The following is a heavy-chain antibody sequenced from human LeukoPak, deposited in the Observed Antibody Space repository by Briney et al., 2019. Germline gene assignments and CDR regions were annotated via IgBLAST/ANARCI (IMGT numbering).Heavy chain of an antibody. CDR2: IKQDGSEK. CDR3: ARSVYGAVAGTKD. Sequence: PGGSLRLSCAASGFTFSSYWMSWVRQAPGKGLEWVANIKQDGSEKYYVDSVKGRFTISRDNAKNSLYLQMNSLRAEDTAVYYCARSVYGAVAGTKDWGQGTLVTVSS. V-gene: IGHV3-7*01. CDR1: GFTFSSYW. D-gene: IGHD6-19*01. J-gene: IGHJ4*02.